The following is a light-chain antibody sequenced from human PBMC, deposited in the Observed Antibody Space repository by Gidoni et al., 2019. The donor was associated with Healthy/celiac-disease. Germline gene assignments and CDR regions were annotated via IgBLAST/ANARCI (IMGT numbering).Light chain of an antibody. J-gene: IGKJ5*01. CDR3: QQRSNWPPIT. CDR2: DAS. Sequence: EIVLTQSPATLYWSPGERATLSCRASQSVSSYLAWYQQKPGQAPRLLIYDASNRATGTPARFSGSGSGTDFTLTISSLEPEDFAVYYCQQRSNWPPITFGQGTRLEIK. CDR1: QSVSSY. V-gene: IGKV3-11*01.